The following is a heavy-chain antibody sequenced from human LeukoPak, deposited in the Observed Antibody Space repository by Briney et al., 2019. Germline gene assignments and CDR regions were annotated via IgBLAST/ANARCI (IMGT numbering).Heavy chain of an antibody. CDR1: GFAFSTYW. J-gene: IGHJ4*02. V-gene: IGHV3-7*05. D-gene: IGHD5-24*01. CDR3: ARGAPYRDSDDY. Sequence: GGSLRLSCAASGFAFSTYWMTWVRQAPGKGLEWVANINQDGRVKNYVDSVKGRFTISRANAKNSLYLQVNSLRVDDTAVYYCARGAPYRDSDDYWGQGTLVTVSS. CDR2: INQDGRVK.